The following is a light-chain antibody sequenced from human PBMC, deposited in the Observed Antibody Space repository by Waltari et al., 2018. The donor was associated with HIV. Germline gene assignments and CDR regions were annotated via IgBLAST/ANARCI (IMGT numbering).Light chain of an antibody. Sequence: QSVLTQPPPVSGAPGQRVTISCTGNSSNIGAGYDVHWYQQLPGKAPKLLISDNTNRPSECPDRFPGSKSGSSSSLAITGLRAEDEADYYCQSYPAILTVSLICGGGTRLTVL. J-gene: IGLJ2*01. CDR3: QSYPAILTVSLI. CDR2: DNT. V-gene: IGLV1-40*01. CDR1: SSNIGAGYD.